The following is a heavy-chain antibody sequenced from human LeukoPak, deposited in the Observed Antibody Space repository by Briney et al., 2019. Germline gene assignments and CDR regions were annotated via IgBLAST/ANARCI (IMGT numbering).Heavy chain of an antibody. CDR1: GYSFTSYN. CDR2: IIPIFGTA. V-gene: IGHV1-69*13. Sequence: SVKVSCKTSGYSFTSYNLHWVRQTPGQGLEWMGGIIPIFGTANYAQKFQGRVTITADESTSTAYMELSSLRSEDTAVYYCARSGTDLLHFDYWGQGTLVTVSS. CDR3: ARSGTDLLHFDY. D-gene: IGHD1-1*01. J-gene: IGHJ4*02.